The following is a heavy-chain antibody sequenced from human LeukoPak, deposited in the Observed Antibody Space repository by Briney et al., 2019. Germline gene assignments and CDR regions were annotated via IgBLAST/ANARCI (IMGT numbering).Heavy chain of an antibody. CDR3: ARVSRWELLLAFDI. V-gene: IGHV4-31*03. CDR1: GGSISSGGYY. J-gene: IGHJ3*02. Sequence: SETLSLTCTVSGGSISSGGYYWSWIRQHPGKGLEWIGYIYYSGSTYYNPSLKSRVTISVDTSKNQFSLKLSSVTAADTAVYYCARVSRWELLLAFDIWGQGTMVTVSS. D-gene: IGHD1-26*01. CDR2: IYYSGST.